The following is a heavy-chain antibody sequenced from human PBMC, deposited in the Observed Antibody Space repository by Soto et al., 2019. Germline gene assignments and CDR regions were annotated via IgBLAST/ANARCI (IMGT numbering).Heavy chain of an antibody. CDR1: GFTFSSYA. D-gene: IGHD3-10*01. CDR2: ISGSGGST. CDR3: AKDRATMVRGVTFLFQFDP. V-gene: IGHV3-23*01. Sequence: GGSLRLSCAASGFTFSSYAMSWVRQAPGKGLEWVSAISGSGGSTYYADSVKGRFTISRDNSKNTLYLQMNSLRAEDTAVYYCAKDRATMVRGVTFLFQFDPWGQGTLVTVSS. J-gene: IGHJ5*02.